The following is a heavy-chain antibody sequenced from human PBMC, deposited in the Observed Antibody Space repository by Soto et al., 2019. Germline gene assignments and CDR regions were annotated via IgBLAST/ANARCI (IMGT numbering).Heavy chain of an antibody. V-gene: IGHV3-48*02. CDR3: ARDILTGNDAFDI. Sequence: PGGSLRLSCAASGFTISSYRMNWVRQAPGKGLEWVSYISSSSSTIYYADSVKGRFTISRDNAKNSLYLQMNSLRDEDTAVYYCARDILTGNDAFDIWGQGTMVTVSS. D-gene: IGHD3-9*01. J-gene: IGHJ3*02. CDR2: ISSSSSTI. CDR1: GFTISSYR.